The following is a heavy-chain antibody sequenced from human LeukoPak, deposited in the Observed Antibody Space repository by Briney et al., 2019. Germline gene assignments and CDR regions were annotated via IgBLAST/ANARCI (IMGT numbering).Heavy chain of an antibody. V-gene: IGHV1-2*02. CDR3: ARGQSSGLLTGYIY. CDR1: GYTFTGYY. CDR2: INPNSGGT. D-gene: IGHD3-9*01. Sequence: ASVKVSCKASGYTFTGYYMHWVRQAPGQGLEWMGWINPNSGGTNYAQKFQGRVTMTRDTPISTAYMELSRLRSDDTAVYYCARGQSSGLLTGYIYWGQGTLVTVSS. J-gene: IGHJ4*02.